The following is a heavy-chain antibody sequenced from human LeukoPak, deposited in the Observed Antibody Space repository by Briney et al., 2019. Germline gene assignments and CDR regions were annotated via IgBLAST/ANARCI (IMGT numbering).Heavy chain of an antibody. CDR2: IKQDGSEK. V-gene: IGHV3-7*01. J-gene: IGHJ1*01. CDR1: GFTFSSYW. Sequence: GGSLRLSCAASGFTFSSYWVSWVRQAPGKGLEWVANIKQDGSEKYYVDSVKGRFTISRDNAKNSLYLQMNSLRAEDTAVYYCARGSMYSSSWFFQHWGQGTLVTVSS. CDR3: ARGSMYSSSWFFQH. D-gene: IGHD6-13*01.